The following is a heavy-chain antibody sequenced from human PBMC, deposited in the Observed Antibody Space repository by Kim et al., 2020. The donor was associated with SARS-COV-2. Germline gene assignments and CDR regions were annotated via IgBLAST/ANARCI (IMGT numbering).Heavy chain of an antibody. CDR3: ARQSRLLRYYYGSGYNWFDP. CDR1: GGSISSSSYY. V-gene: IGHV4-39*01. Sequence: SETLSLTCTVSGGSISSSSYYWGWIRQPPGKGLEWIGSIYYSGSTYYNPSLKSRVTISVDTSKNQFSLKLSSVTAADTAVYYCARQSRLLRYYYGSGYNWFDPWGQGTLVTVSS. CDR2: IYYSGST. J-gene: IGHJ5*02. D-gene: IGHD3-10*01.